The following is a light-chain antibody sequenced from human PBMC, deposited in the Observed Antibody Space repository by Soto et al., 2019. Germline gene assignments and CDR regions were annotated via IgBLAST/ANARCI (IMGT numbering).Light chain of an antibody. V-gene: IGKV1-5*01. CDR2: DAS. CDR1: QSISSY. Sequence: DIQMTQSPSSLSASVGDRVTITCRASQSISSYLNWYQQKPGKAPKLLIYDASNLESGVPSRFSGSGSGIEFTLTISSLQPDDFATYYCQQYNSYSTFGQGTKVDI. CDR3: QQYNSYST. J-gene: IGKJ1*01.